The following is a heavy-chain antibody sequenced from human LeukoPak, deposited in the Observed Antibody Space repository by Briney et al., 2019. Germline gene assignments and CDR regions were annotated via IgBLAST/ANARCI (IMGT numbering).Heavy chain of an antibody. CDR1: GYTFTSYG. D-gene: IGHD2-21*02. Sequence: GASVKVSCKASGYTFTSYGISWVRQAPGQGLEWMGWISAYNGNTNYAQKLQGRVTMTTDTSTSTAYMELRSLRSDDTAVYYCASTSGVPYCGGDCYFGYFDYWGQGTLVTVSS. V-gene: IGHV1-18*01. CDR2: ISAYNGNT. J-gene: IGHJ4*02. CDR3: ASTSGVPYCGGDCYFGYFDY.